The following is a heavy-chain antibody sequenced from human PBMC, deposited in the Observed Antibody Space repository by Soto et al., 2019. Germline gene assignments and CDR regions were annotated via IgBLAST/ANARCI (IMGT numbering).Heavy chain of an antibody. J-gene: IGHJ4*02. D-gene: IGHD3-10*01. CDR3: AKESLNYYGSGGSFDH. CDR1: GFTFSRYG. Sequence: GGSLRLSCAASGFTFSRYGMHWVRQAPGKGLEWVAVISYDGSNKYYPDSVRGRLTISRDNSKNTLYLQMDSLRAEDTAVYYCAKESLNYYGSGGSFDHWGQGILVTVSS. V-gene: IGHV3-30*18. CDR2: ISYDGSNK.